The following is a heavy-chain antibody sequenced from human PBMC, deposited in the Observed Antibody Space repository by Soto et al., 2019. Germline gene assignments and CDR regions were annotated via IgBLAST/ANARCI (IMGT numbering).Heavy chain of an antibody. V-gene: IGHV1-18*01. CDR3: AKARGQWLGHLDY. D-gene: IGHD6-19*01. Sequence: QVQLVQSGAEVKKPGASVKVSCKASGYTFTSYGISWVRQAPGQGLEWMGWISAYNGNTNSAQKLQGRVTMTTDTXTSTAYMELRSLRSDATAVYYCAKARGQWLGHLDYGGQGTLVTVSS. CDR1: GYTFTSYG. J-gene: IGHJ4*02. CDR2: ISAYNGNT.